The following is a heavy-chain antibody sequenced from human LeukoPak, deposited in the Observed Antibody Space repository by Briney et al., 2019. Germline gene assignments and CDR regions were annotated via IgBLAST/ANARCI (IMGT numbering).Heavy chain of an antibody. Sequence: GGSLRLSCAASGFTVSSYYMTWVRQAPGKGLEWMAVISYDGTNKYYADSVKGRFTISRDNSKNTLCLQMNSLRAEDTAVYYCAKDLNYDLWSGLGNWGQGTLVTVSS. CDR2: ISYDGTNK. CDR1: GFTVSSYY. V-gene: IGHV3-30*18. D-gene: IGHD3-3*01. J-gene: IGHJ4*02. CDR3: AKDLNYDLWSGLGN.